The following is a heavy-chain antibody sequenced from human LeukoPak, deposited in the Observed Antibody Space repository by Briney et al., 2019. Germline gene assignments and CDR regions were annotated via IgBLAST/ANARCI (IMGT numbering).Heavy chain of an antibody. V-gene: IGHV3-23*01. CDR3: AKDGRYCSSTSCSFDT. D-gene: IGHD2-2*01. CDR1: GFTFTNYG. Sequence: GGSLRLSCAASGFTFTNYGMSWVRQAPGKGLEWVSGISGSGGSTYYADSVKGRFTLSRYNSKNTLYLQMTSLRAEDTAVYYCAKDGRYCSSTSCSFDTWGQGTMVTVSS. CDR2: ISGSGGST. J-gene: IGHJ3*02.